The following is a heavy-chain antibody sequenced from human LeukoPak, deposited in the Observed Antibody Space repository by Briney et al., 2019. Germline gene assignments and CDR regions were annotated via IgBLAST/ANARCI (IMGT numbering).Heavy chain of an antibody. CDR3: AREYDILTGPHDV. CDR2: ISYDGSNK. D-gene: IGHD3-9*01. Sequence: PGRSLRLSCAGSGFTFSSYGMHWVRQAPGKGLERVAVISYDGSNKYYADSVKGRFTISRDNSKNTLYLQMNSLRAEDTAVYYCAREYDILTGPHDVWGQGTTVTVSS. CDR1: GFTFSSYG. V-gene: IGHV3-30*03. J-gene: IGHJ6*02.